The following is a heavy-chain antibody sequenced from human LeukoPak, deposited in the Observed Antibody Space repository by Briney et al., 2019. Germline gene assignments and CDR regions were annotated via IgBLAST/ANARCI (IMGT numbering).Heavy chain of an antibody. J-gene: IGHJ4*02. Sequence: ASVKVSCKASGYTFTNYYIHWVRQAPGQGLEWMGMIYPRDGSTSYAQKFRGRVTVTRDTSTSTVHMELSGLRSEDTAVYYCARDQEGFDYWGQGTLVTVSS. V-gene: IGHV1-46*01. CDR1: GYTFTNYY. CDR2: IYPRDGST. CDR3: ARDQEGFDY.